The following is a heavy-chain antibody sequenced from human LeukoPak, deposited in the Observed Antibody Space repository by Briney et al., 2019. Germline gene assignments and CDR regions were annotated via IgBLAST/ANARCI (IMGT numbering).Heavy chain of an antibody. Sequence: ASVKVSCEASGGTFISYAISCVRQAPGQGLEWMGRIIPIFGTANYAQKFQGRVTITTDESTSTAYMELSSLRSEDTAVYYCARPKSLGATGNYFDYWGQGTLVTVSS. CDR2: IIPIFGTA. J-gene: IGHJ4*02. CDR3: ARPKSLGATGNYFDY. CDR1: GGTFISYA. V-gene: IGHV1-69*05. D-gene: IGHD1-26*01.